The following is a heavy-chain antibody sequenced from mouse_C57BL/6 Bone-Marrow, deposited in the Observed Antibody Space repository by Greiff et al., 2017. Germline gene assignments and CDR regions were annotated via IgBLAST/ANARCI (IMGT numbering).Heavy chain of an antibody. Sequence: QVQLQQSGAELVRPGASVTLSCKASGYTFTDYEMHWVKQTPVHGLEWIGAIDPEPGGTAYNQKFKGKAILTADKSSSTAYMELRSLTSEDSAVYYCTEYDYDLYAMDYWGQGTAVTVSS. V-gene: IGHV1-15*01. J-gene: IGHJ4*01. D-gene: IGHD2-4*01. CDR1: GYTFTDYE. CDR2: IDPEPGGT. CDR3: TEYDYDLYAMDY.